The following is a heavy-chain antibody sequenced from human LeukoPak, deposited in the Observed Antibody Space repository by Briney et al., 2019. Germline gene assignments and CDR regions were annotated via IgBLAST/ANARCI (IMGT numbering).Heavy chain of an antibody. CDR3: AKEHYDYVWGSYRFGSFDY. CDR1: GFTFSSYA. CDR2: ISGSGGST. J-gene: IGHJ4*02. Sequence: GGSLRLSCAASGFTFSSYAMSWVRQAPGKGLEWVSAISGSGGSTYYADSVKGRFTISRDNSKNTQYLQMNSMRAEDTAVYYCAKEHYDYVWGSYRFGSFDYWGQGTLVTVSS. D-gene: IGHD3-16*02. V-gene: IGHV3-23*01.